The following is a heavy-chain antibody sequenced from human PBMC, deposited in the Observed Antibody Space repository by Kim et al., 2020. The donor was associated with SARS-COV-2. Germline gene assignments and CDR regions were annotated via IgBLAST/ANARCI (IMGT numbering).Heavy chain of an antibody. CDR3: AKDRRSSSWRNWFDP. CDR2: ISWNSVNI. D-gene: IGHD6-13*01. J-gene: IGHJ5*02. CDR1: GFNFADYA. Sequence: GGSLRLSCAASGFNFADYAMHWVRQAPGKGLELVSSISWNSVNIGYADSVKGRFTISRDNAKNLLYLLLNSLKPEDTALYYCAKDRRSSSWRNWFDPWGQGTLVTVSS. V-gene: IGHV3-9*01.